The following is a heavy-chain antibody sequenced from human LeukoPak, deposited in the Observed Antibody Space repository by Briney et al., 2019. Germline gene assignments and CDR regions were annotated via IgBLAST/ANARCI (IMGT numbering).Heavy chain of an antibody. V-gene: IGHV4-39*07. D-gene: IGHD2-15*01. CDR3: ARVDPIYSHDY. Sequence: KPSETLSLTCTVSGGSISSSSCYWGWIRQPPGKGLEWIGSIYYSGSTYYNPSLKSRVTISVDTSKNQFSLKLSSVTAADTAVYYCARVDPIYSHDYWGQGTLVTVSS. J-gene: IGHJ4*02. CDR1: GGSISSSSCY. CDR2: IYYSGST.